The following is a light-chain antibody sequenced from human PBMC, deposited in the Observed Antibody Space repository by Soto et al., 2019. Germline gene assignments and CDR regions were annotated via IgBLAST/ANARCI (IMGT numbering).Light chain of an antibody. Sequence: DIQMTQSPSTLSGSVGDRVTITCRDSQTISSWLAWYQQKPGKATKRLIYKASTLKSGVPSRFSGSGSGTECTLSLSSLQPDDFATYYCKPYNSYSEAFGQGSKVDI. CDR2: KAS. V-gene: IGKV1-5*03. CDR3: KPYNSYSEA. CDR1: QTISSW. J-gene: IGKJ1*01.